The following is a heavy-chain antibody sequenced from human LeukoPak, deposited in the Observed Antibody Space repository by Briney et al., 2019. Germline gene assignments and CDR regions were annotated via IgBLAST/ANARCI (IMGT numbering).Heavy chain of an antibody. CDR1: GYTFTSYG. J-gene: IGHJ6*04. D-gene: IGHD2-2*01. Sequence: GASVKVSCKASGYTFTSYGISWVRQAPGQGLEWMGWISAYNGNTNYAQKLQGRVTMTTDTSTSTAYMELRSLRSDDTAVYYCARCSSDIVVVPAASYYYGMDVWGKGTTVTVSS. CDR2: ISAYNGNT. V-gene: IGHV1-18*01. CDR3: ARCSSDIVVVPAASYYYGMDV.